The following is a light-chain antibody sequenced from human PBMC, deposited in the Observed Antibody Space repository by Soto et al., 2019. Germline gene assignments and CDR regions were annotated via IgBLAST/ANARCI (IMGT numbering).Light chain of an antibody. CDR1: NSDIGAYNF. V-gene: IGLV2-14*01. Sequence: QSALTQPASVSGSPGQSITISCAGTNSDIGAYNFVSWYQQHPGKAPKLIIYEVSHRPSGISNRFSGSRSDSTASLTISGLLPEDEADYYCSSYTSTSTFVVFGGGTKLTVL. J-gene: IGLJ2*01. CDR3: SSYTSTSTFVV. CDR2: EVS.